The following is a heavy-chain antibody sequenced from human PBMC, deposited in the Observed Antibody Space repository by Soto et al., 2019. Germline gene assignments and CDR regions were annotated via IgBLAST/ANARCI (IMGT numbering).Heavy chain of an antibody. D-gene: IGHD3-3*01. CDR3: ARRTTIFGLIEGRGAFDI. V-gene: IGHV1-8*01. Sequence: QVQLVQSGAEVKKPGASVKVSCKASGYTFISYDINWVRQATGQGLEWMGWMNPNSGNTGYAQKFQGRVTMTRNNSISTAYMELSSLRSEDTAVYYCARRTTIFGLIEGRGAFDIWGQGTMVTVSS. J-gene: IGHJ3*02. CDR2: MNPNSGNT. CDR1: GYTFISYD.